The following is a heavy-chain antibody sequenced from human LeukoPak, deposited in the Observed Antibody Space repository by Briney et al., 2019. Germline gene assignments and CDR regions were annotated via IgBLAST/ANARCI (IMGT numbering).Heavy chain of an antibody. J-gene: IGHJ6*02. Sequence: GESLQISCQGSGYNFDIYCIAWVRQMAGKGLAWMGIISPDDSDTKYSPSFQGQVTISADRSISTVYLQWNSLKASDSAMYYCARLAGATYYYYAMDVWGQGTTVTVSS. CDR3: ARLAGATYYYYAMDV. D-gene: IGHD6-25*01. V-gene: IGHV5-51*01. CDR1: GYNFDIYC. CDR2: ISPDDSDT.